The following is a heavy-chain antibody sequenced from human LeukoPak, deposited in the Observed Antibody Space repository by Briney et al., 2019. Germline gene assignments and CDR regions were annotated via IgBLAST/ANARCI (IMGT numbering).Heavy chain of an antibody. CDR3: ATGAMVYDY. CDR2: LSPRDGET. CDR1: GSTLTKIS. D-gene: IGHD3-10*01. J-gene: IGHJ4*02. V-gene: IGHV1-24*01. Sequence: ASVKVSCTVSGSTLTKISIDWVRQAPGKGLEWMGSLSPRDGETSHAQKFQGRFNMTADTSTDTAYMEMSSLDSGDTAVNYCATGAMVYDYWGQGTLVIVSS.